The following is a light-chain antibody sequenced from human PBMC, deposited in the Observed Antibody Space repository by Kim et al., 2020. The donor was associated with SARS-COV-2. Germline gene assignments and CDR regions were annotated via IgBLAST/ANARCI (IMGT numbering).Light chain of an antibody. CDR3: CSYAGGHTWV. Sequence: GQSVAISCTGTSSDDGAYNYVSWYQQYPGKAPKLMIYDVNQRPSGVPDRFSGSKSGDTASLTISGLQAEDEADYYCCSYAGGHTWVFGGGTALTVL. CDR1: SSDDGAYNY. J-gene: IGLJ3*02. V-gene: IGLV2-11*03. CDR2: DVN.